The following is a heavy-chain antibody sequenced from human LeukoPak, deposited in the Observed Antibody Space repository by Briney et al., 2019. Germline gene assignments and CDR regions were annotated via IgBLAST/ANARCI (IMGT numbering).Heavy chain of an antibody. Sequence: ASVKVSCKASGYTFTSYGISWAGQAAGQEGEGMGWISAYNGNTNYAQKLQGRVPMTTDTSTSTAYMELRSLRSDHSAVYYCARDGPQYCSGGRCYSGYWGQGTLVTVSS. CDR1: GYTFTSYG. D-gene: IGHD2-15*01. CDR3: ARDGPQYCSGGRCYSGY. J-gene: IGHJ4*02. CDR2: ISAYNGNT. V-gene: IGHV1-18*01.